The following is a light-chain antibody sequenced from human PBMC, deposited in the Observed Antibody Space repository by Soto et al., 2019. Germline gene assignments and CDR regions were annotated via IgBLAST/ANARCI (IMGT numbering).Light chain of an antibody. V-gene: IGLV1-40*01. CDR1: SSNIGAGYD. Sequence: QSVLTQPPSVSGAPGQRVTISCTGSSSNIGAGYDVHWYQQLPGTAPKLLIYGNSNRPSGVPDRFSGSKSGTSASLAITGLQAEDEADYYCQSYDSSLSGYVVFGGGTKVTVV. CDR3: QSYDSSLSGYVV. J-gene: IGLJ2*01. CDR2: GNS.